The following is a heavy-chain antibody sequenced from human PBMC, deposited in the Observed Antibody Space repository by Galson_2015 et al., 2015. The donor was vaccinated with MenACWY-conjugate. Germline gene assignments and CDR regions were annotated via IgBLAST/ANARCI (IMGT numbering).Heavy chain of an antibody. CDR1: GFSLPTTGVG. J-gene: IGHJ4*02. V-gene: IGHV2-5*02. CDR3: AHSGEYCSRTSCYYFDY. CDR2: IYWDEDK. D-gene: IGHD2-2*01. Sequence: PALVTPTPALTLACTFSGFSLPTTGVGVAWIRQPPGKALEWLAFIYWDEDKRDRPSRRSRLNVTKDTSKHREARTMTSVDPVDTATYYCAHSGEYCSRTSCYYFDYWGQGAPVTVSS.